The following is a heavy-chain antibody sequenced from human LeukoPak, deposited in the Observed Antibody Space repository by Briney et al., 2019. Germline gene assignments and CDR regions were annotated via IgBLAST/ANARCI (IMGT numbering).Heavy chain of an antibody. D-gene: IGHD3-22*01. Sequence: PGRSRRLSCAASGFTFSSYGMHWVRQAPGKGLEWVAVISYDGSNKYYADSVKGRFTISRDNSKNTLYLQMNSLRAEDTAVYYCAKAEYYYDSSIDYWGQGTLVTVSS. CDR3: AKAEYYYDSSIDY. J-gene: IGHJ4*02. CDR1: GFTFSSYG. V-gene: IGHV3-30*18. CDR2: ISYDGSNK.